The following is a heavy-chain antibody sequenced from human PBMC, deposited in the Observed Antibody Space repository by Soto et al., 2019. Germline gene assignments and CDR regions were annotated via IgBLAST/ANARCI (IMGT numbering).Heavy chain of an antibody. Sequence: EVQLVESGGGLVKPGGSLRLSCAASGFTFSSYSMNWVRQAPGKGLEWVSSISSSSSYIYYADSVKGRFTISRDNAKNSLYLQMNSLGAEDTAVYYCARVIVVVPAARYYYGMDVWGRGTTVTVSS. J-gene: IGHJ6*02. CDR2: ISSSSSYI. V-gene: IGHV3-21*01. CDR3: ARVIVVVPAARYYYGMDV. D-gene: IGHD2-2*01. CDR1: GFTFSSYS.